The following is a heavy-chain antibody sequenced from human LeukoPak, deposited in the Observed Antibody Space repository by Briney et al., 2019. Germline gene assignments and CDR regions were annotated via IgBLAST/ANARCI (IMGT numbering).Heavy chain of an antibody. D-gene: IGHD2-2*01. CDR3: ARNPYCSSTSCYDWFDP. J-gene: IGHJ5*02. CDR1: GYTFTSYG. V-gene: IGHV1-18*01. Sequence: GASVKVSCKASGYTFTSYGISWVRQAPGQGLEWMGWISAYNGNTNYAQKLQGRVIMTTDTSTSTAYMELRSLRSDDTAVYYCARNPYCSSTSCYDWFDPWGQGTLVTVSS. CDR2: ISAYNGNT.